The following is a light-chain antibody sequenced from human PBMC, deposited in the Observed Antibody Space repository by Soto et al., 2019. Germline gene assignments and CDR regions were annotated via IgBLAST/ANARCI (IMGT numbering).Light chain of an antibody. CDR3: VSWDDSLSGLV. V-gene: IGLV1-47*02. Sequence: QSVLTQPPSASGTPGQRVTISCSGRSANIGNNYVCWYQQLPGTAPKLLIYSNNQRPSGVPDRFSGSKSGTSAPLAISGLRSEDEADYYCVSWDDSLSGLVFGTGTKVTV. CDR2: SNN. CDR1: SANIGNNY. J-gene: IGLJ1*01.